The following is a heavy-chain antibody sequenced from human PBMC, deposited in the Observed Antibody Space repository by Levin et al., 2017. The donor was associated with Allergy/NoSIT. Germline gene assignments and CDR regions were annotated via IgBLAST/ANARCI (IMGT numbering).Heavy chain of an antibody. CDR2: IYSSGST. CDR1: GASINNFY. V-gene: IGHV4-59*01. D-gene: IGHD3-10*01. J-gene: IGHJ4*02. CDR3: AREGGPGGYYDY. Sequence: SSETLSLTCTVSGASINNFYWSWIRRSPGKGLEWIGFIYSSGSTHYNPYLQSRLSMSVDTSNNQLSLNLTSVTAADTAIYYCAREGGPGGYYDYWGQGILVTVSS.